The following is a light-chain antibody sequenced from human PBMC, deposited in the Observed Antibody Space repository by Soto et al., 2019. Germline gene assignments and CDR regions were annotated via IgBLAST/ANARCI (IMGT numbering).Light chain of an antibody. J-gene: IGKJ2*01. CDR3: QQYSQWPLYT. CDR2: DAS. CDR1: QSVNSD. Sequence: EIVMTQSPATLPASPGARVILSCRASQSVNSDLAWYQQKPGQAPRPLIYDASTRAAGVPARFSGSGSGTEFTLTISSLQSEDFALYYCQQYSQWPLYTFGQGTKLDI. V-gene: IGKV3-15*01.